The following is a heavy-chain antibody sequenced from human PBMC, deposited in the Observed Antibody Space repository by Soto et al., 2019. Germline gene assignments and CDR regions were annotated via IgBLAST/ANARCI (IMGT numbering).Heavy chain of an antibody. D-gene: IGHD6-19*01. CDR2: ISGSGGST. CDR1: GFTFSSYA. Sequence: VGSLRLSCAASGFTFSSYAMSWVRQAPGKGLEWVSAISGSGGSTYYADSVKGRFTISRDNSKNTLYPQMNSLRAEDTAVYYCAKESSGWPQWFDYWGQGTLVTVSS. V-gene: IGHV3-23*01. J-gene: IGHJ4*02. CDR3: AKESSGWPQWFDY.